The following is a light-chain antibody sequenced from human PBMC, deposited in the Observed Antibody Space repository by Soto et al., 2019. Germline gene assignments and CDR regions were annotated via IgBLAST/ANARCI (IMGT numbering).Light chain of an antibody. J-gene: IGLJ2*01. CDR1: SGSIASNY. V-gene: IGLV6-57*01. Sequence: NFMLTQPHSVSESPGQTVTISCTRSSGSIASNYVQWYQQRPGSSPTTVIYDDNQRPSGVPDRFSGSIDSSSNSASLTISGLKTEDEADYYCQSYDSSNPVVFGGGTKLTVL. CDR2: DDN. CDR3: QSYDSSNPVV.